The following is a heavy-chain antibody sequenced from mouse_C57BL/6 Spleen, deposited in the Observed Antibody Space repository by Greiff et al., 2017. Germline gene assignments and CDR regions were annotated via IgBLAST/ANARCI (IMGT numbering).Heavy chain of an antibody. V-gene: IGHV1-63*01. CDR1: GYTFTNYW. Sequence: QVQLQQSGAELVRPGTSVKMSCKASGYTFTNYWIGWAKQRPGHGLEWIGDIYPGGGYTNYNEKFKGKATLTADKSSSTAYMQFSSLTSEDSAIYYCARAYYDGLYYFDDWGQGTTLTVAS. J-gene: IGHJ2*01. D-gene: IGHD1-1*02. CDR2: IYPGGGYT. CDR3: ARAYYDGLYYFDD.